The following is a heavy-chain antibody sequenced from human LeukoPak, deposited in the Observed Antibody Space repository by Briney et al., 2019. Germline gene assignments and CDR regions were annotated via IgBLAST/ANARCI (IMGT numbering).Heavy chain of an antibody. J-gene: IGHJ4*02. V-gene: IGHV3-15*01. D-gene: IGHD3-3*01. CDR1: GFTFSNAW. CDR3: TTDQDEGPYYDFWSGLPLDY. Sequence: GGSLRLSCAASGFTFSNAWMSWVRQAPGKGLEWVGRIKSKTDGGTTDYAAPVKGRFTISRDDSKNTLYLQMNSLKTEDTAVYYCTTDQDEGPYYDFWSGLPLDYWGQGTLVTVSS. CDR2: IKSKTDGGTT.